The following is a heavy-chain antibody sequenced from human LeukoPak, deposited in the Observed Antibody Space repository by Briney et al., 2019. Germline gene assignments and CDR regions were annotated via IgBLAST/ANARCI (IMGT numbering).Heavy chain of an antibody. CDR3: AKEVGSYQRLYYGMDV. CDR1: GFIFNKYD. Sequence: GGSLRLSCAASGFIFNKYDMNWVRQAPGKGLEWVSTIGGSGGTTYYADSVKGRFTISRDNSKNTLYLQMDSLRAEDAAVYYCAKEVGSYQRLYYGMDVWGKGTTVTVSS. D-gene: IGHD2-2*01. J-gene: IGHJ6*04. CDR2: IGGSGGTT. V-gene: IGHV3-23*01.